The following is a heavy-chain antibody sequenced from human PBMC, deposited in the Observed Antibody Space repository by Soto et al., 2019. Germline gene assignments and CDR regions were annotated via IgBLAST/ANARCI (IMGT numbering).Heavy chain of an antibody. CDR2: IKQDGSES. D-gene: IGHD2-21*01. CDR1: GFTFRNYW. J-gene: IGHJ5*02. V-gene: IGHV3-7*01. CDR3: ASARHIGP. Sequence: PAGSLRLSFAASGFTFRNYWMSWVHQAPGKGLEWLANIKQDGSESNYADSGKGRFTISRDNAKNSLYLQMTILRAEDTAVYYCASARHIGPWGQGTLVTVSS.